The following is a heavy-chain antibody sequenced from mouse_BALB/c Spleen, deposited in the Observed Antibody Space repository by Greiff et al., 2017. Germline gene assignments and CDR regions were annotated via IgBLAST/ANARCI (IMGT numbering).Heavy chain of an antibody. Sequence: DVKLQESGPGLVKPSQSLSLTCTVTGYSITSDYAWNWIRQFPGNKLEWMGYISYSGSTSYNPSLKSRISITRDTSKNQFFLQLNSVTTEDTATYYCARRESWDYFDYWGQGTTRTVSS. CDR2: ISYSGST. CDR1: GYSITSDYA. D-gene: IGHD1-3*01. J-gene: IGHJ2*01. V-gene: IGHV3-2*02. CDR3: ARRESWDYFDY.